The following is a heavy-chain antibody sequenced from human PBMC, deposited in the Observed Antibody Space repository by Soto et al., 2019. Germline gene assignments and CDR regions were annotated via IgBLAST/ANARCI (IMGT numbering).Heavy chain of an antibody. CDR2: IIPILGIA. CDR1: GGTFSSYT. V-gene: IGHV1-69*08. D-gene: IGHD3-10*01. J-gene: IGHJ4*02. CDR3: ARENYYGSGSYEGHFDY. Sequence: QVQLMQSGAEVKKPGSSVKVSCKASGGTFSSYTISWVRQAPGQGLEWMGRIIPILGIANYAPKFQGRVTITADKATSTAYMELSSLRSEDTAVYYCARENYYGSGSYEGHFDYWCQGTLVTVSS.